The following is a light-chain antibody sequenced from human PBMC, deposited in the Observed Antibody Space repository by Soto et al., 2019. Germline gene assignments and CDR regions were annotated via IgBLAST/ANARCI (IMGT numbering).Light chain of an antibody. CDR1: QSVTSNY. V-gene: IGKV3-20*01. Sequence: EIVLTQSPGTLSLSPGERATLSCRASQSVTSNYLAWYQQKPGQAPRLLIYDASNSATGTPDRFLGRGSGTDFTLIISRLEPEDFAVYYCQQYADSPITFGQGTRLEIK. CDR2: DAS. CDR3: QQYADSPIT. J-gene: IGKJ5*01.